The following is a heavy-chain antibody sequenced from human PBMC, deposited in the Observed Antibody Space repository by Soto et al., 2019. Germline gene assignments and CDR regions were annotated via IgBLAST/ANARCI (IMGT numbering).Heavy chain of an antibody. J-gene: IGHJ4*02. CDR2: ISAHNGNT. CDR1: GYAFTPYG. D-gene: IGHD6-6*01. Sequence: QVHLVQSGAEVKKPGASVKVSCKGSGYAFTPYGITWVRQAPGQGLEWMGWISAHNGNTNYAQKLQGRVTVTRDTSTSTAYMELRSLISDDTAVYYCARGRDGDYWGQGALVTVSS. CDR3: ARGRDGDY. V-gene: IGHV1-18*01.